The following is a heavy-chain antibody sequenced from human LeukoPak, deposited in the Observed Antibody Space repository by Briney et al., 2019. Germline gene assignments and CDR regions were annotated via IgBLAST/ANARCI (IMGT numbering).Heavy chain of an antibody. CDR1: GGSISSGGYS. D-gene: IGHD4-17*01. CDR2: IYHSGST. V-gene: IGHV4-30-2*01. CDR3: ASSTVTTRWFDP. Sequence: PSQTLSLTCAVSGGSISSGGYSWRWLRQPPGKGLEWIGYIYHSGSTYYNPSLKSRVTISVDRSKNQFSLKLSSVTAADTAVYYCASSTVTTRWFDPWGQGTLVTVSS. J-gene: IGHJ5*02.